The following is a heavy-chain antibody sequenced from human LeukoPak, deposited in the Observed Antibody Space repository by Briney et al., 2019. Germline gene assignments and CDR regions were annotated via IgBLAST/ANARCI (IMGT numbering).Heavy chain of an antibody. CDR1: GGSISSYY. Sequence: NTSETLSLTCTVSGGSISSYYWSWIRQPPGKGLEWIGYIYYSGSTNYNPSLKSRVTISVDTSKNQFSLKLSSVTAADTAVYYCARDYYDTSVYLGHWGQGTLVTVSS. J-gene: IGHJ4*02. D-gene: IGHD3-22*01. CDR3: ARDYYDTSVYLGH. V-gene: IGHV4-59*01. CDR2: IYYSGST.